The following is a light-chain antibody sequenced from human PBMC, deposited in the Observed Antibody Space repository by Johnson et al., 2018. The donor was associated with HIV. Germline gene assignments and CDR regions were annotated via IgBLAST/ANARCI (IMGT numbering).Light chain of an antibody. CDR1: NSNIGNNY. CDR2: DNT. Sequence: QSILTQPPSVSAAPGQKVTISCSGSNSNIGNNYFSWYQQFPERAPKLLIYDNTKRPSGIPDRFSGSKSDASATLAITGLQTGDEADYYCGTWDNSLTAYVFGTGTKVTV. CDR3: GTWDNSLTAYV. J-gene: IGLJ1*01. V-gene: IGLV1-51*01.